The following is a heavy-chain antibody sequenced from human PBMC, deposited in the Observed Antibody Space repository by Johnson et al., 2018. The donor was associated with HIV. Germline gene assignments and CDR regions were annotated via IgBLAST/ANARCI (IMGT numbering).Heavy chain of an antibody. CDR2: IYTGGST. D-gene: IGHD3-22*01. CDR1: GFTVSSNY. J-gene: IGHJ3*02. V-gene: IGHV3-66*01. Sequence: EVQLVESGGHLVQPGGSLRLSCAASGFTVSSNYMSWVRQAPGKGPEWVSVIYTGGSTYYPDSVQGRFTISRDNSKNTLYLQMNSLRADDTAVYYCARDKGGSGYLGALDIWGQGTMVTVSS. CDR3: ARDKGGSGYLGALDI.